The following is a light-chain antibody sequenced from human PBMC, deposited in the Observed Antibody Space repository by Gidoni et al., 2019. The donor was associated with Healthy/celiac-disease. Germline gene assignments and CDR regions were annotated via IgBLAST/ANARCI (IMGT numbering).Light chain of an antibody. CDR1: PSVSSY. J-gene: IGKJ4*01. V-gene: IGKV3-11*01. Sequence: EIVLTQSPATLSLSPGERATLSCRASPSVSSYLAWYQQKPGQAPRLLIYDASNRATGIPARFSGSGSGTDFTLTISSLEPEDFAVYYCQQRSNWPQLTFXGXTKVEIK. CDR3: QQRSNWPQLT. CDR2: DAS.